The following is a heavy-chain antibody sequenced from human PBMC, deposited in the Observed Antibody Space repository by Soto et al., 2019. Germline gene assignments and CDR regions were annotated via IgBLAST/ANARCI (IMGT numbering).Heavy chain of an antibody. J-gene: IGHJ4*02. CDR3: AHVDTAMVTGPWGNY. D-gene: IGHD5-18*01. V-gene: IGHV3-23*01. CDR1: GLTFTRAW. Sequence: GGSLRLSCVVSGLTFTRAWINWVRQAPGKGLEWVSAISGSGGSTYYADSVKGRFTISRDNSKNTLYLQMNSLRAEDTAVYYCAHVDTAMVTGPWGNYWGQGTLVTVSS. CDR2: ISGSGGST.